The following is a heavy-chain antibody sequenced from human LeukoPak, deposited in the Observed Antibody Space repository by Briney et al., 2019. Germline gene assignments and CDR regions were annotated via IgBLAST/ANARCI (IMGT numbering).Heavy chain of an antibody. CDR2: ISSSGRAI. CDR1: GFTFSSYE. Sequence: PGGSLRLSCAGSGFTFSSYEMNWVRQAPGKGLEWVSYISSSGRAIYYADSVKGRFTVSRDNAKNSLYLQMNSLRAEDTAVYYCARWNNDWEFDFWGQGTLVSVSS. V-gene: IGHV3-48*03. CDR3: ARWNNDWEFDF. J-gene: IGHJ4*02. D-gene: IGHD1/OR15-1a*01.